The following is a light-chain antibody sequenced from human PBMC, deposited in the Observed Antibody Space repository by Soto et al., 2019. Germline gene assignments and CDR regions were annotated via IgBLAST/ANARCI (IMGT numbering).Light chain of an antibody. J-gene: IGKJ2*01. CDR2: AES. CDR3: QQSYTTPVYS. Sequence: DMQITQSPSSLSSSVGDRVTITCPSSQNMIFCLNWYQHKPEKAPKLLIYAESNLQRVVPSSISGSRYGTDFTLTISSMQTEDFATYFCQQSYTTPVYSFGQGTK. V-gene: IGKV1-39*01. CDR1: QNMIFC.